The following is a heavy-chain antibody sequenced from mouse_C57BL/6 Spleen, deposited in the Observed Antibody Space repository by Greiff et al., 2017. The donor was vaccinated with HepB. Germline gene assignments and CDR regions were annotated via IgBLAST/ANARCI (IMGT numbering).Heavy chain of an antibody. CDR3: TRKGSYYSNFAY. CDR1: GYTFTDYE. CDR2: IDPETGGT. D-gene: IGHD2-5*01. V-gene: IGHV1-15*01. J-gene: IGHJ3*01. Sequence: VQLQRSGAELVRPGASVTLSCKASGYTFTDYEMHWVKQTPVHGLEWIGAIDPETGGTAYNQKFKGKAILTADKSSSTAYMELRSLTSEDSAVYYWTRKGSYYSNFAYWGQGTLVTVSA.